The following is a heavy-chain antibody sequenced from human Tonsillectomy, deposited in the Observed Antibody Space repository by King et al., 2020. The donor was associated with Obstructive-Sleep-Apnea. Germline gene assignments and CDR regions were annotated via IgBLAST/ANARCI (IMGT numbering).Heavy chain of an antibody. D-gene: IGHD2-8*02. CDR3: AKLVGNTGVDY. V-gene: IGHV3-23*04. CDR2: ISGSGDST. J-gene: IGHJ4*02. CDR1: GFTFSSYA. Sequence: VQLVESGGGLVQPGGSLRFSCAASGFTFSSYAMSWGRQAPGKGLEWVSTISGSGDSTYYADSVKGRFTISRDNTKKTLYLQMNSLRTEDTAVYYCAKLVGNTGVDYWGQGTLVTVSS.